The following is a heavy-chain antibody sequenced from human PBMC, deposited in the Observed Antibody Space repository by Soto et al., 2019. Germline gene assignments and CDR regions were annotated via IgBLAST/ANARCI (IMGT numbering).Heavy chain of an antibody. J-gene: IGHJ4*02. CDR1: GYTFTSYG. D-gene: IGHD3-22*01. V-gene: IGHV1-18*04. Sequence: ASVKVSCKASGYTFTSYGISWVRQAPGQGLEWMGWISAYNGNTNYAQKLQGRVTMTTDTSTSTAYMELRSLRSDDTAVYYCARIDYYDSSGYYYYFDYWAQGTLVPVSS. CDR2: ISAYNGNT. CDR3: ARIDYYDSSGYYYYFDY.